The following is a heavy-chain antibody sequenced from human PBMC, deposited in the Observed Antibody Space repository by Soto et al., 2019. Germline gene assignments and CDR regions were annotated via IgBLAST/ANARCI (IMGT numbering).Heavy chain of an antibody. CDR1: GFTFSSYA. V-gene: IGHV3-23*01. CDR3: AKDNIVVVVAATFGLYDYGDADFDY. Sequence: GGSLRLSCAASGFTFSSYAMSWVRQAPGKGLEWVSAISGSGGSTYYADSVKGRLTISRDNSKNTLYLQMNSLRAEDTAVYYCAKDNIVVVVAATFGLYDYGDADFDYWGQGTLVTVSS. D-gene: IGHD2-15*01. J-gene: IGHJ4*02. CDR2: ISGSGGST.